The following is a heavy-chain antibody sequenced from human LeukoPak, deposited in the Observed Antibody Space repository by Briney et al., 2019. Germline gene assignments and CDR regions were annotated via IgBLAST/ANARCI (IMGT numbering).Heavy chain of an antibody. V-gene: IGHV1-18*01. J-gene: IGHJ4*02. Sequence: ASVKVSCKASGYTFTSYGISWVRQAPGQGLEWMRWISAYNGNTNYAQKLQGRVTMTTDTSTSTAYMELRSLRSDDTAVYYCARDRNVDTAMVTYYWGQGTLVTVSS. CDR1: GYTFTSYG. CDR2: ISAYNGNT. CDR3: ARDRNVDTAMVTYY. D-gene: IGHD5-18*01.